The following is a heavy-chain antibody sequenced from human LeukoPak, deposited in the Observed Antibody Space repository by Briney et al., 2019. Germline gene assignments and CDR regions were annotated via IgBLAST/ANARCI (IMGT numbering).Heavy chain of an antibody. D-gene: IGHD6-25*01. CDR3: ARGPVQMERLLDD. J-gene: IGHJ4*02. CDR2: IYVNGGT. Sequence: SQTLSLTCSVSGASISSGAFYWSWIRQPAGKGLEWIGRIYVNGGTNYNPSLKSRVTISVDTSKNQFSLTLTSVTATDTATYYCARGPVQMERLLDDWRRGTLVIVSS. V-gene: IGHV4-61*02. CDR1: GASISSGAFY.